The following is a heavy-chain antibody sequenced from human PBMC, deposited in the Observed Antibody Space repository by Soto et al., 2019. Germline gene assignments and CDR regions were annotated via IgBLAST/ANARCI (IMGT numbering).Heavy chain of an antibody. V-gene: IGHV1-18*01. CDR1: GYTFPNNG. D-gene: IGHD4-4*01. CDR2: ITTHNGYT. Sequence: ASVKVSCKASGYTFPNNGIIWVRQAPGQGLEWMGWITTHNGYTNYAQTFQGRVTMTTDTSTSTAYMELRNLTSDDTAVYYCARDRSTFAFDVWRKGTLVTVSS. J-gene: IGHJ3*01. CDR3: ARDRSTFAFDV.